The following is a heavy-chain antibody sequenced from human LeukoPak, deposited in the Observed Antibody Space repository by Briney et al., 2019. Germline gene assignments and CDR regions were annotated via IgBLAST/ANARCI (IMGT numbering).Heavy chain of an antibody. CDR3: ARDGGRYCSGGSCYSDY. J-gene: IGHJ4*02. CDR2: IKQDGSEK. Sequence: GGSLRLSCAASGFTFSSYWMSWVRQAPGKGLEWVANIKQDGSEKYYVDSVKGRFTISRDNAKNSLYLQMNSLRAEDTAVYYCARDGGRYCSGGSCYSDYWGQGTLVTVSS. D-gene: IGHD2-15*01. CDR1: GFTFSSYW. V-gene: IGHV3-7*01.